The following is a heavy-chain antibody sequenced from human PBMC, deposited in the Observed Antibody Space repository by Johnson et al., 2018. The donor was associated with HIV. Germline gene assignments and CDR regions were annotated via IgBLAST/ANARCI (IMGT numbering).Heavy chain of an antibody. CDR1: GFTFSSYA. D-gene: IGHD2-8*02. Sequence: VQLVESGGGLVKPGGSLRLSCAASGFTFSSYAMSWVRQAPGKGLEWVSGISGSGGGTYYADSVKGRFTISRDNSKNTLYLQMNSLRAEDTAVYYCAKDPIVLVVYAISAFDIWGQGTMVTVSS. CDR2: ISGSGGGT. CDR3: AKDPIVLVVYAISAFDI. V-gene: IGHV3-23*04. J-gene: IGHJ3*02.